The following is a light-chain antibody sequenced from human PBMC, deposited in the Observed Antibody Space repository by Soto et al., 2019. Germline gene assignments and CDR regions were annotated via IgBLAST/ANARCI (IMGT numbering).Light chain of an antibody. CDR1: QSITLNY. J-gene: IGKJ2*01. CDR2: GAS. CDR3: QQYGSSPYT. Sequence: ENVLTQSPGTLSLFPGERATLSCTASQSITLNYLAWYQQKPGQAPRLLISGASSRATGIPDRFSGSGSGTDFTLTISRLEPEDFAVYYCQQYGSSPYTFSQGTKVESK. V-gene: IGKV3-20*01.